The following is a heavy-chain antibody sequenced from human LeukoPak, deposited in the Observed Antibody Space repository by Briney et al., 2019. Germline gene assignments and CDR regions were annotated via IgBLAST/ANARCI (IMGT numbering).Heavy chain of an antibody. Sequence: PSETLSLTCTVSGGSISSYYWSWTRQPPGKGLEWIGYIYYSGSTNYNPSLKSRVTISVDTSKNQFSLKLSSVTAADTAVYYCARDRAYFDHWGQGTLVTVSS. V-gene: IGHV4-59*01. CDR3: ARDRAYFDH. CDR1: GGSISSYY. J-gene: IGHJ4*02. CDR2: IYYSGST.